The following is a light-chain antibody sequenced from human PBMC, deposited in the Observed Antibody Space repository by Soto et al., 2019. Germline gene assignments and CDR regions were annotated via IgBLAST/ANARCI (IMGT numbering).Light chain of an antibody. CDR3: QQYGRSPGLFT. J-gene: IGKJ3*01. V-gene: IGKV3-20*01. Sequence: EIVLTQSPGTLSLSPGERATLSCRASQSVSNTSLAWYQQKPGQAHRLLIYDASSRATCIPDRFSGSGSATDFSLTISRLEPEYVAVYYCQQYGRSPGLFTFGPGTSVDSK. CDR1: QSVSNTS. CDR2: DAS.